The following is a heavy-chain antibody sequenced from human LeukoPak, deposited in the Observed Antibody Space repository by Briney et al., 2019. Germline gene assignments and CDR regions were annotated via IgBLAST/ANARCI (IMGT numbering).Heavy chain of an antibody. V-gene: IGHV2-5*02. Sequence: SGPTQVNPTQPLTLTCTLSGFSLYSSGVGVGWIRQLPGKALEWLAVIYWDDDKRYSPSLRSRLTMSKDASKSQVFLVMSNMDPVDTATYYCAHRRPGHLTCLDNSYFDNWGPGTLVNVSS. CDR2: IYWDDDK. CDR1: GFSLYSSGVG. CDR3: AHRRPGHLTCLDNSYFDN. D-gene: IGHD1-1*01. J-gene: IGHJ4*02.